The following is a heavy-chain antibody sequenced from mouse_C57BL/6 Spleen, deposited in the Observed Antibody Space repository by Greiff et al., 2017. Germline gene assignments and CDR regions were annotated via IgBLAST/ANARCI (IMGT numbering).Heavy chain of an antibody. CDR3: ARSGYDYDAGFAY. V-gene: IGHV1-55*01. CDR1: GYTFTSYW. Sequence: QVQLQQSGAELVKPGASVKMSCKASGYTFTSYWITWVKQRPGQGLEWIGDIYPGSGSTNYNEKFKSKATLTVDTSSSTAYMQLSSLTSEDSAVYYCARSGYDYDAGFAYWGQGTLVTVSA. CDR2: IYPGSGST. J-gene: IGHJ3*01. D-gene: IGHD2-4*01.